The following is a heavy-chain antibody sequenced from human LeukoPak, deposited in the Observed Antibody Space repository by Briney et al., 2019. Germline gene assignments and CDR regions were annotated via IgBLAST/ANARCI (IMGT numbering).Heavy chain of an antibody. CDR3: AKAYHYGAGSSFDY. CDR2: ISARGDNT. V-gene: IGHV3-23*01. Sequence: GGSLRLSRAASGFTFTNYAMSWVRQAPGKGLEWVSAISARGDNTYYADSVKGRFSISRDNPQNTHSLQMNSLRAEDTAIYYCAKAYHYGAGSSFDYWGQGVLVTVSS. CDR1: GFTFTNYA. D-gene: IGHD3-10*01. J-gene: IGHJ4*02.